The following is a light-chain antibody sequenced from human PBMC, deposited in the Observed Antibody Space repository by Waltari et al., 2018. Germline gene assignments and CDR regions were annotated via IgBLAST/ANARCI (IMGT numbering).Light chain of an antibody. J-gene: IGLJ3*02. V-gene: IGLV1-51*01. Sequence: QSVLPQPPSVSAAPGQTVTISCPGSSSNIGSNSVSWYYHLPGTAPKLLIYNNDKRPSGIPDRFSGSKSGTSASLGITGLQTGDEADYYCGTWDTSLTVWVLGGGTKVIVL. CDR3: GTWDTSLTVWV. CDR2: NND. CDR1: SSNIGSNS.